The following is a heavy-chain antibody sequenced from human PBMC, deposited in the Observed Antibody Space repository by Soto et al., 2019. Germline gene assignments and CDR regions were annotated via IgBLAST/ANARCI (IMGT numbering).Heavy chain of an antibody. CDR3: ARRRGPGPSPHDFQP. D-gene: IGHD3-10*01. J-gene: IGHJ1*01. Sequence: QVQLQESGPGLVKPSQTLSLTCTASGGSISSGDYYWSWMRQHPGKGLEWIGYIFYSGSTYYNPSLKSRVTTSVDTSSNQFSRKLTSVTAADTAVYYCARRRGPGPSPHDFQPWGQGTLVTVSS. CDR2: IFYSGST. CDR1: GGSISSGDYY. V-gene: IGHV4-31*03.